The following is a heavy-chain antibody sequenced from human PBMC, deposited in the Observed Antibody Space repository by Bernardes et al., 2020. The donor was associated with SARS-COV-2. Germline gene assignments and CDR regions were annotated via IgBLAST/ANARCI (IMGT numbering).Heavy chain of an antibody. J-gene: IGHJ3*01. D-gene: IGHD3-9*01. CDR3: ARDVGGTDWRFGFDV. CDR2: ISASNIYI. Sequence: GGSLRLSCRTRSLKRGGHDWKWIRLDPSKVGKWRSSISASNIYIYYGDSVRGRFTTSRDNTRTSVFLQMESLRAEDTAVYYCARDVGGTDWRFGFDVWGLWLMV. CDR1: SLKRGGHD. V-gene: IGHV3-21*01.